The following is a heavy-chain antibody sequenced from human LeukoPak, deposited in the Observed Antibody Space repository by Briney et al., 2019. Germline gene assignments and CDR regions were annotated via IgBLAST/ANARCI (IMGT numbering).Heavy chain of an antibody. Sequence: SETLSLTCAVYGGSFSGYYWSWIRQPPGKGLEWIGEINHSGSTNYNLSLKSRVTISVDTSKNQFSLKLSSVTAADTAVYYCARLNSGGGRGIAAATYYFDYWGQGTLVTVSS. J-gene: IGHJ4*02. CDR2: INHSGST. V-gene: IGHV4-34*01. CDR1: GGSFSGYY. D-gene: IGHD6-13*01. CDR3: ARLNSGGGRGIAAATYYFDY.